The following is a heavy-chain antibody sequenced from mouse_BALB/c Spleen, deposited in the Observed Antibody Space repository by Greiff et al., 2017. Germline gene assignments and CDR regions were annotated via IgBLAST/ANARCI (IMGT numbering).Heavy chain of an antibody. CDR1: GYTFTSYV. CDR3: ARGTPYYSGSSRFFYAMDY. CDR2: INPYNDGT. Sequence: EVQLQQSGPELVKPGASVKMSCKASGYTFTSYVMHWVKQKPGQGLEWIGYINPYNDGTKYNEKFKGKATLTSDKSSSTAYMELSSLTSEDSAVYYCARGTPYYSGSSRFFYAMDYWGQGTSVTVSS. D-gene: IGHD1-1*01. V-gene: IGHV1-14*01. J-gene: IGHJ4*01.